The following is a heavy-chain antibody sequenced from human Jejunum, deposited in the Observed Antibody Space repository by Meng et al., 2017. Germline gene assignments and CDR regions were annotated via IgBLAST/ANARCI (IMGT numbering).Heavy chain of an antibody. CDR3: ARDSMGSLDY. CDR2: ANT. D-gene: IGHD1-26*01. J-gene: IGHJ4*02. CDR1: GGSVGRAGYQ. Sequence: QGDRHESGPGLVQPSGTLSLICTVSGGSVGRAGYQWGWIRQPPGRGLEWIGYANTNYNPSLKRRVTISLDTSRNLFSLSLTSVTAADTAVYYCARDSMGSLDYWGQGILVTVSS. V-gene: IGHV4-61*08.